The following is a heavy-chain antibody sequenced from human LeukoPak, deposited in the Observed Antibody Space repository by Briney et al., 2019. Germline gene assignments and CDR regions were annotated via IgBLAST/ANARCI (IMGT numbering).Heavy chain of an antibody. Sequence: GASVKVSCKASGGTFSSYSISWVLQAPGQGLVWMGGIIPIFGTANYAQKFQGRVTITADESTSTDYMELSSLRSEDTAVYYCARRTIFGVETLLDYWGQGTLVTVSS. CDR2: IIPIFGTA. J-gene: IGHJ4*02. D-gene: IGHD3-3*01. CDR1: GGTFSSYS. CDR3: ARRTIFGVETLLDY. V-gene: IGHV1-69*13.